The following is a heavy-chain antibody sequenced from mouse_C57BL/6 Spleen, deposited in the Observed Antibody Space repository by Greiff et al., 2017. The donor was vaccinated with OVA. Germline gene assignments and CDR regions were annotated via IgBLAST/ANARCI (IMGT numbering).Heavy chain of an antibody. D-gene: IGHD2-2*01. CDR3: AKEGYDGAWFAY. J-gene: IGHJ3*01. V-gene: IGHV1-63*01. CDR2: IYPGGGYT. Sequence: QVQLQQSGAELVRPGTSVKMSCKASGYTFTNYWIGWAKQRPGHGLEWIGDIYPGGGYTNYNEKFKGKATLTADKSSSTAYMQYSSLTSEDSAIYYCAKEGYDGAWFAYWGQGTLVTVSA. CDR1: GYTFTNYW.